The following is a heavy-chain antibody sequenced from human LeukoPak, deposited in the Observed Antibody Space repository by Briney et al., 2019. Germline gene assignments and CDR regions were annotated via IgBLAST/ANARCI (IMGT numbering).Heavy chain of an antibody. CDR2: MNPNSGNT. CDR1: GYTFTSYD. Sequence: ASVKVSCKASGYTFTSYDINWVRQATGQGLEWMGWMNPNSGNTGYAQKFQGRVTMTRNTSISTAYMELSSLRSEDTAVYYCARGGRTAMAYYYYYYYMDVWGKGTTVTISS. J-gene: IGHJ6*03. V-gene: IGHV1-8*01. D-gene: IGHD5-18*01. CDR3: ARGGRTAMAYYYYYYYMDV.